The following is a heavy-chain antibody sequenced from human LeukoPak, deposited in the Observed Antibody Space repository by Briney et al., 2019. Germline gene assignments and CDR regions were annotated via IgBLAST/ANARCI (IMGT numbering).Heavy chain of an antibody. V-gene: IGHV3-15*01. CDR3: RRDSSGYHSLHS. CDR2: IKSLAAGGTT. J-gene: IGHJ4*02. CDR1: GLTFRDAW. Sequence: GGSLRLSCAVSGLTFRDAWMSWVRQAPGKGLEWVGRIKSLAAGGTTDYAAPVKGRFTISRVDSKNTVYLQMNSLKTEDTAVYYCRRDSSGYHSLHSWGQGTLVTVSS. D-gene: IGHD3-22*01.